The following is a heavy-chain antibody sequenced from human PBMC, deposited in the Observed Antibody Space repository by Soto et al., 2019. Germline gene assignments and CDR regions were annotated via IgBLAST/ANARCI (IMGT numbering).Heavy chain of an antibody. CDR2: INHSGIT. J-gene: IGHJ5*02. Sequence: SETLSLTCAVYGGSFSGYYWSWIRQPPGKGLEWIGEINHSGITNYNPSLKSRVTISVDTSKNQFSLKLSSVTAADTAVYYCARGLYSRSWYHKWFDPWGQGILSTFSS. D-gene: IGHD6-13*01. CDR1: GGSFSGYY. V-gene: IGHV4-34*01. CDR3: ARGLYSRSWYHKWFDP.